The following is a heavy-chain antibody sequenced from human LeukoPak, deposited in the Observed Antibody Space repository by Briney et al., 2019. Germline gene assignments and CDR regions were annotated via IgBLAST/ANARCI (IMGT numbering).Heavy chain of an antibody. CDR1: GFTFSSYA. J-gene: IGHJ4*02. CDR2: ISYDGSNK. CDR3: ARGIGRYYFDY. V-gene: IGHV3-30-3*01. Sequence: GRSLRLSCAASGFTFSSYAMHWVRQAPGKGLEWVAVISYDGSNKYYADSVKGRFTISRDNSKNTLYLQMNSLRAEDTAVYYCARGIGRYYFDYWGQGTLVTVSS. D-gene: IGHD1-26*01.